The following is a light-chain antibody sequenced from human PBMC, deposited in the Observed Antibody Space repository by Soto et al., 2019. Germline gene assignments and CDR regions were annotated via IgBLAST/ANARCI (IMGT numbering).Light chain of an antibody. J-gene: IGKJ1*01. CDR3: LQDFKYPRT. V-gene: IGKV1-6*01. Sequence: AILMTQSPSSLSASVGDRVTITCRASQGIRNDLAWYQQKPGKAPKLLIYEASTLQSGVPSRFSGSYSGTDFTLTIGSLQPEDFATYYCLQDFKYPRTFGQGTQVDIK. CDR2: EAS. CDR1: QGIRND.